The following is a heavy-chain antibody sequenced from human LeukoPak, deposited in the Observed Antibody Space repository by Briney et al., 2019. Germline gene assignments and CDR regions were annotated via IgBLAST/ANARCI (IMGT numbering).Heavy chain of an antibody. CDR3: ARAGQGGSGSYYGRYYYDY. CDR1: GLTFRTTW. J-gene: IGHJ4*02. V-gene: IGHV3-74*01. Sequence: GGSLRLSCATSGLTFRTTWMHWVRQAPGKGLMWVSRMNGEGTTIDYADSVKGRFTVSRDNAKNSLYLQMNSLRDEDTAVYYCARAGQGGSGSYYGRYYYDYWGQGTLVTVSS. D-gene: IGHD1-26*01. CDR2: MNGEGTTI.